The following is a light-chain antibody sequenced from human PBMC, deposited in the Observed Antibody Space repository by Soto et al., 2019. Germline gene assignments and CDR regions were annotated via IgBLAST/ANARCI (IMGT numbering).Light chain of an antibody. CDR3: NSYTRFSTYV. CDR1: ISNIGKNY. J-gene: IGLJ1*01. CDR2: DNN. Sequence: QSVLTQPPSVSAAPGQKVTISCSGSISNIGKNYVSWYQQLPGTAPKVLIYDNNKRPSGIPDRFSGSKSGTSATLGITGLQTGDEADYYCNSYTRFSTYVFGTGTKVTVL. V-gene: IGLV1-51*01.